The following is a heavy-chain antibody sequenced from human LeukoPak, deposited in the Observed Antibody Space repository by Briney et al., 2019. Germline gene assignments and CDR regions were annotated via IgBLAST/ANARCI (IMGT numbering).Heavy chain of an antibody. CDR3: ARAPTVLVGYCSSSSCQADY. V-gene: IGHV3-21*01. Sequence: ETLSLTCTVSGGSIINYYWSWIRQPPGKGLEWVSAISSSSSYIYYADSVKGRFTISRDNAENSLYLQMNSLRVEDTAVYYCARAPTVLVGYCSSSSCQADYWGQGTLVTVSS. D-gene: IGHD2-2*01. CDR2: ISSSSSYI. J-gene: IGHJ4*02. CDR1: GGSIINYY.